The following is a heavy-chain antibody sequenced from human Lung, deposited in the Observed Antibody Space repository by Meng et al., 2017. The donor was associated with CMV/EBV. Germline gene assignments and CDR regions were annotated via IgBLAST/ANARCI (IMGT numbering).Heavy chain of an antibody. V-gene: IGHV4-38-2*02. CDR3: AILLWGTSVPNGTP. CDR2: IYRGGTT. Sequence: GSLRLXCTVSGYSISSGYYWGWIRQPPGKGLEWIGTIYRGGTTYYNSPLKSRVTISVDTSKNQFSLKMSSVTAADTAVYYCAILLWGTSVPNGTPWGQGXLVTVSS. J-gene: IGHJ4*02. CDR1: GYSISSGYY. D-gene: IGHD4-17*01.